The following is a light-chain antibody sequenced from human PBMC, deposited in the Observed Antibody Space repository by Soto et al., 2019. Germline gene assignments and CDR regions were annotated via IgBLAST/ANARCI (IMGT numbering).Light chain of an antibody. CDR2: KAS. CDR3: QQYNSYPIT. J-gene: IGKJ5*01. Sequence: DIQMTQSPSTLSASVGDRVTITCRASQSISRWLAWYLQRPGKAPKLLIYKASSLESGVPSRFSGSGSGTEFTLTISSLQPDDFATYYCQQYNSYPITFGQGTRLEIK. V-gene: IGKV1-5*03. CDR1: QSISRW.